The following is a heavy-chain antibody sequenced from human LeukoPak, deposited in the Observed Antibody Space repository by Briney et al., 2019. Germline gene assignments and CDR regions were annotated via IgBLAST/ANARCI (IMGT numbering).Heavy chain of an antibody. CDR2: TYYRSKWYN. J-gene: IGHJ4*02. CDR3: ARSTGWLNGN. Sequence: SQTLSLTCAISGDRVSSKNATSNWIRHFPSRNLEWLGRTYYRSKWYNDYAVSVKSRITINPDTSKNQFSLHLNSVTPEDAAVYYCARSTGWLNGNWGKGTLVTVSS. CDR1: GDRVSSKNAT. D-gene: IGHD2-8*02. V-gene: IGHV6-1*01.